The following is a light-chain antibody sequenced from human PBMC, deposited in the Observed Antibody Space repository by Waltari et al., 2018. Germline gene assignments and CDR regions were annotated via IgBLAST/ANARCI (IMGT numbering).Light chain of an antibody. J-gene: IGKJ2*01. CDR3: QQYYSTSYT. Sequence: DIVMTQSPDSLAVSLGERATINCKSSQSVLYSSNNKNYLAWYQQKPGQPPKLLIYWASTRESGVPDRVSGSGSWTDFTLTISSLQAEDVAVYYCQQYYSTSYTFGQGTKLEIK. V-gene: IGKV4-1*01. CDR1: QSVLYSSNNKNY. CDR2: WAS.